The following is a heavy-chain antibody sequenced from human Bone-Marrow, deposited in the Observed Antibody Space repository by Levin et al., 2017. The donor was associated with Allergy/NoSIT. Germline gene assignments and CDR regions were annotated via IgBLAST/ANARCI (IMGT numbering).Heavy chain of an antibody. Sequence: GESLKISCAASGFIFSSFDMHWVRQATGKGLEWVSSISSDGDIYYADSVRGRFTISRENAKTSLYLQMNSLRVGDTAVYYCARLNFYDGSGYDYWGQGTLVTVSS. V-gene: IGHV3-13*01. CDR3: ARLNFYDGSGYDY. CDR1: GFIFSSFD. J-gene: IGHJ4*02. D-gene: IGHD3-22*01. CDR2: ISSDGDI.